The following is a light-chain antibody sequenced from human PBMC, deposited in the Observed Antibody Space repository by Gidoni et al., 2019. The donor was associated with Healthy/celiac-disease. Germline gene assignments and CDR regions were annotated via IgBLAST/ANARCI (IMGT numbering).Light chain of an antibody. CDR2: AAS. CDR1: QSISSY. V-gene: IGKV1-39*01. Sequence: DIPLTPSPSSLSASVGDRVTITCRASQSISSYLNRYQQKPGTAPKLLIYAASSVQSGVPSRCSGSGAGTDFTLTSSRLQPEDFATYYCQQSYRTPRTFGQGTKVEIK. CDR3: QQSYRTPRT. J-gene: IGKJ1*01.